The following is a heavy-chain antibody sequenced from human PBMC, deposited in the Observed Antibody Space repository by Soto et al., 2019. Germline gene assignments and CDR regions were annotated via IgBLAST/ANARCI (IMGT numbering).Heavy chain of an antibody. CDR3: ARSDFGVGIIEDGPLFAP. CDR1: GGSISSYY. Sequence: PSETLSLTCTVSGGSISSYYWSWIRQPPGKGLEWIGYIYYSGSTNYNPSLKSRVTISVDTSKNQFSLKLSSVTAADTAVYYCARSDFGVGIIEDGPLFAPWGQRTLVPVSS. J-gene: IGHJ5*02. V-gene: IGHV4-59*01. CDR2: IYYSGST. D-gene: IGHD3-3*01.